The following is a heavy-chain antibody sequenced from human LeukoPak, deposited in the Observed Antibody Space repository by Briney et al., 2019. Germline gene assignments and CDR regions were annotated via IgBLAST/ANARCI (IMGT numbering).Heavy chain of an antibody. D-gene: IGHD1-26*01. Sequence: NPGGSLRLSCAASGFTFSSNWMSWVRQAPGKGLEWVSSITSGSGYINYADSVDGRFTISRDNAKNSLYLQMNSLRAEDAAVYYCARGRSSLIDYWGQGSLVTVS. CDR3: ARGRSSLIDY. V-gene: IGHV3-21*01. CDR1: GFTFSSNW. J-gene: IGHJ4*02. CDR2: ITSGSGYI.